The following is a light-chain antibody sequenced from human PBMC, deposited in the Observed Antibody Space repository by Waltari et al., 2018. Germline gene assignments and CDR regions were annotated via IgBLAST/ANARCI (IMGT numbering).Light chain of an antibody. CDR2: ANK. Sequence: QSVVTQPPSASGTPGQRVTLSCSGSSSNIGGDIVNWYQQFPGTAPKLLIYANKQRPSWVPGRFSGSRSGTSASLVISGLQSEDEADYYCATWDASLDTWVFGGGTKVTVL. CDR1: SSNIGGDI. V-gene: IGLV1-44*01. CDR3: ATWDASLDTWV. J-gene: IGLJ3*02.